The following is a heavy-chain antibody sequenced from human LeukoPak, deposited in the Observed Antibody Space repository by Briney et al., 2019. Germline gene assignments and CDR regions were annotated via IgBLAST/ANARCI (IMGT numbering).Heavy chain of an antibody. CDR2: ISSSSSTI. CDR1: GFTFSSYS. Sequence: GGSLRLSCAASGFTFSSYSMNWVRQAPGKGLEWVSYISSSSSTIYYADSVKGRFTISRDNAKNSLYLQMNSLRAEDTAVYYCARAGGGSYSGGFDYWGQGTLVTVSS. J-gene: IGHJ4*02. CDR3: ARAGGGSYSGGFDY. D-gene: IGHD6-19*01. V-gene: IGHV3-48*01.